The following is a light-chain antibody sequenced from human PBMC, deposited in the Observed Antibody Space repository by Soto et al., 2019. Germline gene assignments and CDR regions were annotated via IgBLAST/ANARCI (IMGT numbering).Light chain of an antibody. CDR3: QQSYSSPPT. J-gene: IGKJ1*01. V-gene: IGKV1-39*01. CDR2: AAS. Sequence: IQLTQSPSSLSASVGDRVTITCRASHGMSSYLALYQQKPGKAPKLLIYAASSLQSGVPSRFSGSRSGPDFTLTISSLQPEDFATYYCQQSYSSPPTFGQGTKVDIK. CDR1: HGMSSY.